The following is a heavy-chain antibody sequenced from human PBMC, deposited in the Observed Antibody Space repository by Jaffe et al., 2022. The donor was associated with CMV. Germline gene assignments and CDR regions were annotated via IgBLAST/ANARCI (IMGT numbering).Heavy chain of an antibody. CDR3: ARDGKSSGWSPELQQNYYYYYMDV. V-gene: IGHV3-21*01. CDR1: GFTFSSYS. CDR2: ISSSSSYI. J-gene: IGHJ6*03. Sequence: EVQLVESGGGLVKPGGSLRLSCAASGFTFSSYSMNWVRQAPGKGLEWVSSISSSSSYIYYADSVKGRFTISRDNAKNSLYLQMNSLRAEDTAVYYCARDGKSSGWSPELQQNYYYYYMDVWGKGTTVTVSS. D-gene: IGHD6-19*01.